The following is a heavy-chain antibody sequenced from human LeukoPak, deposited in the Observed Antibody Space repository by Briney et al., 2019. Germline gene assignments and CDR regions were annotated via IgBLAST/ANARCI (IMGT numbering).Heavy chain of an antibody. CDR2: ISTSGST. J-gene: IGHJ4*02. CDR1: GGSISSGTYY. Sequence: SRTLSLTCTVSGGSISSGTYYWSWIRQPAGKGLEWIGRISTSGSTNYNPSLKSRVTISVDTSKNHFSLKLNSVTAADTAVYYCARVSYYYDSSAYVFDYWGQGTLVTVSS. V-gene: IGHV4-61*02. D-gene: IGHD3-22*01. CDR3: ARVSYYYDSSAYVFDY.